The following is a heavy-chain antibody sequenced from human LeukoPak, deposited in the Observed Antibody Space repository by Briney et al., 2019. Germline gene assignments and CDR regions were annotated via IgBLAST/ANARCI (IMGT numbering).Heavy chain of an antibody. CDR2: IYHSGST. Sequence: SETLSLTCTVSGYSISSGYYWGWIRQPPGKGLEWIGIIYHSGSTYYNPSLKSRVTISVDTSKNQFSLKLSSLTAADTAVYYCARVSTLIHGSGSYYNAPYFDYWGQGTLVTVSS. V-gene: IGHV4-38-2*02. CDR1: GYSISSGYY. CDR3: ARVSTLIHGSGSYYNAPYFDY. D-gene: IGHD3-10*01. J-gene: IGHJ4*02.